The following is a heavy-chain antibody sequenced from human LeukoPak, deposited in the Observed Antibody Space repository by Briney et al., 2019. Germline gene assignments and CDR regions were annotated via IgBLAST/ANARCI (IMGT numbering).Heavy chain of an antibody. V-gene: IGHV4-4*07. CDR3: ARGGGYDILTGYYPYYFDY. CDR2: IYTSGST. Sequence: SETLSLTCTVSGGSISSYYWGWIRQTAGKGLEWIGRIYTSGSTNYSPSLKSRVTMSVDTSKNQFSLKLSSVTAADTAVYYCARGGGYDILTGYYPYYFDYWGQGTLVTVSS. D-gene: IGHD3-9*01. J-gene: IGHJ4*02. CDR1: GGSISSYY.